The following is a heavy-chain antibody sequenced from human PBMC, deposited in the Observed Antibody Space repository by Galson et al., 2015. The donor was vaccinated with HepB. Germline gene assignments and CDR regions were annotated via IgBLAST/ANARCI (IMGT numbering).Heavy chain of an antibody. CDR3: ARVCDLAAAGTVDY. CDR1: GFTFSDYY. Sequence: SLRLSCAASGFTFSDYYMSWIRQAPGKGLEWISYISTSGDSTPYVDSVRGRFTISRDNAKNSLYLQMNSLSAEDTAVYYCARVCDLAAAGTVDYWGQGTLVTVSS. V-gene: IGHV3-11*06. D-gene: IGHD6-13*01. CDR2: ISTSGDST. J-gene: IGHJ4*02.